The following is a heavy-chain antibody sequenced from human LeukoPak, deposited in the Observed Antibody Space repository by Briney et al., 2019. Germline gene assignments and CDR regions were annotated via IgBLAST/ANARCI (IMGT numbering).Heavy chain of an antibody. Sequence: GGSLRLSCAASGFTFSSYAMSWVRQAPGKGLEWVSSISSSSSYIYYADSVKGRFTISRDKAKNSLYLQMNSLRAEDTAVYYCARDTSGIFDPWGQGTLVTVSS. CDR1: GFTFSSYA. J-gene: IGHJ5*02. CDR3: ARDTSGIFDP. V-gene: IGHV3-21*01. CDR2: ISSSSSYI.